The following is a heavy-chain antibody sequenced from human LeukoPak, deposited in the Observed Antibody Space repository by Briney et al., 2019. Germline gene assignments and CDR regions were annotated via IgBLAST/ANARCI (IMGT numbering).Heavy chain of an antibody. CDR1: GGSISSGGYY. Sequence: PSETLSLTCTVSGGSISSGGYYWSWIRQPPGKGLEWIGYIYHSGSTYYNPSLKSRVTISVDRSKNQFSLKLSSVTAADTAVYFCARGEGYGDYGAFDIWGQGTMVTVSS. CDR2: IYHSGST. V-gene: IGHV4-30-2*01. CDR3: ARGEGYGDYGAFDI. J-gene: IGHJ3*02. D-gene: IGHD4-17*01.